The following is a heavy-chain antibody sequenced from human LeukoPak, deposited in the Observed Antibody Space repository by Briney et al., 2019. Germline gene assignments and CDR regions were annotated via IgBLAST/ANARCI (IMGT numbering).Heavy chain of an antibody. V-gene: IGHV6-1*01. CDR1: GDSVSSNKAA. CDR3: ARNYYGSGSYYTLDS. J-gene: IGHJ4*02. CDR2: TCYDSQWYR. Sequence: SQTLSLTCTISGDSVSSNKAAWNWIRQSPSRGLEWLGRTCYDSQWYRDYAVSVKSRMTVSPDTSKNRFSLHLNSVTPEDTAVYYCARNYYGSGSYYTLDSWGPGTLVTVSS. D-gene: IGHD3-10*01.